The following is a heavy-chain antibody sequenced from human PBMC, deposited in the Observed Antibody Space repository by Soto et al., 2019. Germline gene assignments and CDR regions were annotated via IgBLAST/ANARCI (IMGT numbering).Heavy chain of an antibody. J-gene: IGHJ4*02. V-gene: IGHV1-69*13. Sequence: GASVKVSCKASGGTFSSYAISWVRQAPGQGLEWMGGIIPIFGTANYAQKFQGRVTITADESTSTAYMELSSLRSEDTAVYYCARDQGYCSGGSCYGANNYHFAYWGQGTLVTVSS. D-gene: IGHD2-15*01. CDR2: IIPIFGTA. CDR1: GGTFSSYA. CDR3: ARDQGYCSGGSCYGANNYHFAY.